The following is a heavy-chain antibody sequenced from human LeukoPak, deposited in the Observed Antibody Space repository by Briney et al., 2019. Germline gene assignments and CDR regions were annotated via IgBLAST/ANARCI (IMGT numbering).Heavy chain of an antibody. CDR3: ARDRYYVPDN. V-gene: IGHV3-7*01. Sequence: GGSLRLSCATSGFTFSNHWMSWVRQAPGKGLEWVANMNQDGGEKYYVDSVKGRFTISRDNAKNTVYLQINNLRAEDTAVYYCARDRYYVPDNWGQGTLVTVSS. CDR1: GFTFSNHW. D-gene: IGHD3-10*02. J-gene: IGHJ4*02. CDR2: MNQDGGEK.